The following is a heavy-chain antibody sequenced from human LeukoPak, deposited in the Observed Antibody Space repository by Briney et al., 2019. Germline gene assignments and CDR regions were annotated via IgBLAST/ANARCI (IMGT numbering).Heavy chain of an antibody. CDR1: GFTFSSYA. CDR3: MSPGATMIVTDGAFDI. V-gene: IGHV3-30-3*01. Sequence: GGSLRLSCAASGFTFSSYAMHWDRQAPGKGLEWVAVISYDGSNKYYADSVKGRFTISRDNSKNTLYLQMNSLRAEDTAVYYCMSPGATMIVTDGAFDIWGQGTMVTVSS. D-gene: IGHD3-22*01. J-gene: IGHJ3*02. CDR2: ISYDGSNK.